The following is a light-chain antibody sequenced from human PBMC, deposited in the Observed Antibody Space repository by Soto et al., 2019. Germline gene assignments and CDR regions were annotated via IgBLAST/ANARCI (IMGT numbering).Light chain of an antibody. V-gene: IGKV3-20*01. Sequence: EIVLTQSPGTLSLSPGERATLSSGASKRVTRSYLPCYQQNPGQAPRLLIYGASSRATGIPDRFSGSGSGTDFTLTISRLEPEDFAVYYCQQYGSSSRMPKYTFGQGTKLEIK. CDR3: QQYGSSSRMPKYT. CDR1: KRVTRSY. J-gene: IGKJ2*01. CDR2: GAS.